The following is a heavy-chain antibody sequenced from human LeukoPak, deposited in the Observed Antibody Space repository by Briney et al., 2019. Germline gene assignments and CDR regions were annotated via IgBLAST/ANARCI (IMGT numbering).Heavy chain of an antibody. CDR3: AKGGCRGTCNPLDY. V-gene: IGHV3-23*01. CDR2: SGDSDGST. J-gene: IGHJ4*02. Sequence: GGSLRLSCAASGFTFSGSGMSWVRQAPGKGLEWISSSGDSDGSTYYADSLKGRFTISRDNSKNTLYLQMNNLRAEDTAVYYCAKGGCRGTCNPLDYWGQGALVTVSP. CDR1: GFTFSGSG. D-gene: IGHD2-15*01.